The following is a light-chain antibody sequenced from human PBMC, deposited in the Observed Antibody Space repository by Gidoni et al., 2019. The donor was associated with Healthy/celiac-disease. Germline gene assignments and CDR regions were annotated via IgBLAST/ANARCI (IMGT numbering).Light chain of an antibody. Sequence: DTQMTQSPPTLSASVGDSVTITCRASQGISSWLAWYQQKPGKAPKLLIYDASSLESGVPSRFSGSGSGTEFTLTISSLQPDDFATYYCQQYSSYSRLTFGEGTKVEIK. J-gene: IGKJ4*01. CDR2: DAS. CDR1: QGISSW. V-gene: IGKV1-5*01. CDR3: QQYSSYSRLT.